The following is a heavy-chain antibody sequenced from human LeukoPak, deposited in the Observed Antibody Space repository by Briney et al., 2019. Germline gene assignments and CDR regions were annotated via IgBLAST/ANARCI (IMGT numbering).Heavy chain of an antibody. Sequence: GGSLRLSCAASGFTFTSYAMGWVRQAPGKGLEWVSSISGSGGSTYYADSVKGRFTISRDNSKNTLYLQMNSLRAEDTAVYYCAKDLPNPGTSRHFQYWGQGTLVTVSS. V-gene: IGHV3-23*01. D-gene: IGHD2-8*01. CDR1: GFTFTSYA. J-gene: IGHJ1*01. CDR2: ISGSGGST. CDR3: AKDLPNPGTSRHFQY.